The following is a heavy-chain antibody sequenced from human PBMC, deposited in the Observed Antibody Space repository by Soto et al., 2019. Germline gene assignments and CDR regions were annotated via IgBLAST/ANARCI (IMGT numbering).Heavy chain of an antibody. V-gene: IGHV3-33*01. CDR1: GFPFSFYG. J-gene: IGHJ3*02. Sequence: GSLRLSCSVSGFPFSFYGLHWVRQSPGKGLEWLGVIVSDGSAIYHADSLEGRFFISRDNSKDILYLQMNSLRVEDTAVYYCARDDAFDNENGFDMWGQGTMVTVS. D-gene: IGHD3-3*02. CDR3: ARDDAFDNENGFDM. CDR2: IVSDGSAI.